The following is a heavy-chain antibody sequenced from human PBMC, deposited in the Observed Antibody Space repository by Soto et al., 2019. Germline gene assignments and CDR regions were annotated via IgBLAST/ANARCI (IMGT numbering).Heavy chain of an antibody. CDR3: ARDGGYMDV. J-gene: IGHJ6*03. V-gene: IGHV4-59*01. Sequence: ASETLSLTCTVSGGSLSSYYWSWIRQPPGKGLEWIGYIYYSGSTNYNPSLKSRVTISVDTSKNQFSLKLSSVTAADTDVYYCARDGGYMDVWGKGTTDTVSS. CDR2: IYYSGST. D-gene: IGHD3-3*01. CDR1: GGSLSSYY.